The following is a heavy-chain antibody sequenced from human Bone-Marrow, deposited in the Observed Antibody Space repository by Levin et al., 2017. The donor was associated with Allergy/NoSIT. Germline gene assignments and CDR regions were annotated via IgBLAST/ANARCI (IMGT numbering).Heavy chain of an antibody. J-gene: IGHJ4*02. D-gene: IGHD2-8*02. CDR1: GGSFSGSY. CDR3: ARGGRYCSGVCNYYLDS. V-gene: IGHV4-34*01. CDR2: ISPTGDT. Sequence: ASETLSLTCAVSGGSFSGSYWTWIRQSPDKGLEWIGEISPTGDTNYNPALESRVSISVDTSTLHFSLRMSAMTASDTAVYFCARGGRYCSGVCNYYLDSWGQGALVTVSS.